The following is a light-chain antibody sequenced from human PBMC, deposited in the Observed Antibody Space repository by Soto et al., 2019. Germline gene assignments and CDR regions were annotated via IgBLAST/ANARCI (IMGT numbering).Light chain of an antibody. Sequence: DVQMTQSPSSLYASVRDRVTITCRASQSSNNWLAWYQQKPGKAPKFLFYDASTLETGFPSRPSGSASGTAFPLTTCGLQPEGGARDYRQQYDTYALTLGGGTRVELK. CDR2: DAS. CDR1: QSSNNW. CDR3: QQYDTYALT. J-gene: IGKJ4*01. V-gene: IGKV1-5*01.